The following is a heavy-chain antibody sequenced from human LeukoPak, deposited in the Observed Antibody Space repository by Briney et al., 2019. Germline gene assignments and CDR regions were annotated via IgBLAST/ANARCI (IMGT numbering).Heavy chain of an antibody. CDR2: LSGSGGST. J-gene: IGHJ3*02. Sequence: PGGSLRLSCAASGFTFSSYAMSWVRQAPGKGLEWVSALSGSGGSTYYADSVKGGYTISRDNYKNTLYLQMNSRRAEDTAVYYCAKVGAAATHAFDIWGQGTMVTVSS. CDR1: GFTFSSYA. CDR3: AKVGAAATHAFDI. D-gene: IGHD6-13*01. V-gene: IGHV3-23*01.